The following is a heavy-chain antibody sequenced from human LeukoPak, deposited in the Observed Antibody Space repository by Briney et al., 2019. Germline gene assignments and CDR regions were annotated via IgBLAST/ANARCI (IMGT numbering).Heavy chain of an antibody. CDR3: ARMHYYDSGGSNWFDP. D-gene: IGHD3-10*01. CDR2: MNPNSGDT. Sequence: GASVKVSCKASGYTFTSYGISWVRQAPGQGLEWMGWMNPNSGDTGYAHKFQGRVTITANTSINTAYMELSSLRSEDTAVYYCARMHYYDSGGSNWFDPWGQGTLVTVSS. CDR1: GYTFTSYG. V-gene: IGHV1-8*02. J-gene: IGHJ5*02.